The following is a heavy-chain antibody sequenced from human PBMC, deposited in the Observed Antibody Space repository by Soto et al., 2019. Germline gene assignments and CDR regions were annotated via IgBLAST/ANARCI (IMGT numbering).Heavy chain of an antibody. J-gene: IGHJ6*03. V-gene: IGHV4-59*08. Sequence: SETLSLTCTVSGGSISSYYWSWIRQPPWKGLEWIGYIYYSGSTNYNPSLKSRVTISVDTSKNQFSLKLSSVTAADTAVYYCARSPRSSGWYRDYYYMDVWGKGTTVTVSS. CDR1: GGSISSYY. CDR2: IYYSGST. CDR3: ARSPRSSGWYRDYYYMDV. D-gene: IGHD6-19*01.